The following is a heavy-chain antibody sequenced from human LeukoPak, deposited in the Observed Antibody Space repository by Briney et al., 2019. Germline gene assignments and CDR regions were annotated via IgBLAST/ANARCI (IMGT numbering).Heavy chain of an antibody. J-gene: IGHJ4*02. CDR3: ARHVRSIVGAQGSIVDY. CDR1: GRSISSYY. V-gene: IGHV4-4*07. CDR2: IYTSGST. D-gene: IGHD1-26*01. Sequence: SQTLSLTCTVSGRSISSYYWSCTRQPAGKGLEWIGRIYTSGSTNYNPSLKSRVTMSGATSKNQFSLKLRSATAADTAVYYCARHVRSIVGAQGSIVDYWGQGTLVTVSS.